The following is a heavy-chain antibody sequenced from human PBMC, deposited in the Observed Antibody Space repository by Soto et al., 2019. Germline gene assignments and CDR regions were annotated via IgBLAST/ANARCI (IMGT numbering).Heavy chain of an antibody. J-gene: IGHJ6*03. Sequence: PGGSLRLSCAASGFTFSSFAMNWVRQAPGKGLEWVSGISGSGAGTNYADSVKGRFTISRDNSKNTLYLQMNSLRAEDTAVYYCARNSGGSRYYYMDVWGKGTTVTVS. CDR1: GFTFSSFA. D-gene: IGHD2-15*01. CDR3: ARNSGGSRYYYMDV. CDR2: ISGSGAGT. V-gene: IGHV3-23*01.